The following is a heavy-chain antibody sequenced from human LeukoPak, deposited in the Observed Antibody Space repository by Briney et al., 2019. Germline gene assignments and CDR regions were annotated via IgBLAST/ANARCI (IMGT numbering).Heavy chain of an antibody. CDR3: ARVPRGSAWYFGGMDV. V-gene: IGHV3-66*01. D-gene: IGHD6-19*01. Sequence: AGGSLRLSCAASGFIVSSNYMTWVRQAPGKGLEWVSVIYGGGSTYYADSVKGRFTISRDNSKNTLYLQMNSLRAEDTAVYYCARVPRGSAWYFGGMDVWGQGTTVTVSS. CDR1: GFIVSSNY. CDR2: IYGGGST. J-gene: IGHJ6*02.